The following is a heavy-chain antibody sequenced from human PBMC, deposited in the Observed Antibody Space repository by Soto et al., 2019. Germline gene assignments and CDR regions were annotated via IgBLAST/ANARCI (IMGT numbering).Heavy chain of an antibody. Sequence: GGSLRLSCAASGFTFSNYVMTWVRQAPGKGLEWVSAIGGAGSDTYYADTVKGRFTISRDNSKNTLYLEMKSLRDEDTAVYHPAKDRYLRPGGSDKCQDAFDICRQGPMVTVSS. CDR3: AKDRYLRPGGSDKCQDAFDI. CDR1: GFTFSNYV. J-gene: IGHJ3*02. V-gene: IGHV3-23*01. D-gene: IGHD2-15*01. CDR2: IGGAGSDT.